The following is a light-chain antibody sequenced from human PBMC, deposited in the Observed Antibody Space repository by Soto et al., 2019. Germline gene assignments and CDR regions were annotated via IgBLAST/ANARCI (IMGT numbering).Light chain of an antibody. V-gene: IGKV3-20*01. J-gene: IGKJ5*01. CDR3: QQYGSSPIT. CDR1: QSVTNSY. Sequence: EIVLTQAPGTLSLSPGERATLSCRASQSVTNSYLAWYQQKPAQAPRFLIYGASSRATGVPDRFSGSGSGTDFTLTISSLEPEDFALYFCQQYGSSPITFGQGTRLEIK. CDR2: GAS.